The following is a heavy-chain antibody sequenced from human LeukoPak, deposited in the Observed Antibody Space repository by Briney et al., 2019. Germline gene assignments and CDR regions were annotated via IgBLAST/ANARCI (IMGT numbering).Heavy chain of an antibody. D-gene: IGHD4-11*01. CDR2: INPNSGGT. CDR1: GYTSTGYY. CDR3: ARDRSTVTTQYWFDP. J-gene: IGHJ5*02. V-gene: IGHV1-2*02. Sequence: GASVKVSCKASGYTSTGYYMHWVRQAPGQGLEWMGWINPNSGGTNYAQKFQGRVTMTRDTSISTAYMELSGLRSDDTAVYYCARDRSTVTTQYWFDPWGQGTLVTVSS.